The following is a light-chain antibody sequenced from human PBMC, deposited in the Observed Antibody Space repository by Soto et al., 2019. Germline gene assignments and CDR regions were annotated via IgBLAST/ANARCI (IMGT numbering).Light chain of an antibody. CDR2: AVR. CDR3: FSYTANDNWV. J-gene: IGLJ3*02. Sequence: QSVLTQPHSVSGSPGQSVTISCTGTNSDVGRYNSVSWYQQLPGKAPQLIISAVRQRPSGVPDRFSGSKSGNTASLTISGLQTDDEADYFCFSYTANDNWVFGGGTNLTVL. CDR1: NSDVGRYNS. V-gene: IGLV2-11*01.